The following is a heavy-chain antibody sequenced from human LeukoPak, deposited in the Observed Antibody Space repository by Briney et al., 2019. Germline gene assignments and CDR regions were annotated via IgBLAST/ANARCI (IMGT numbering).Heavy chain of an antibody. Sequence: SVKVSCKASGGTFSSYAISWVRQAPGQGLEWMGRIIPILGIANYAQKFQGRVTITADKSTSTAYMELSSLRSEDTAVYYCAREDSSGWYWDYWGQGTLVTVSS. J-gene: IGHJ4*02. V-gene: IGHV1-69*04. CDR1: GGTFSSYA. CDR2: IIPILGIA. D-gene: IGHD6-19*01. CDR3: AREDSSGWYWDY.